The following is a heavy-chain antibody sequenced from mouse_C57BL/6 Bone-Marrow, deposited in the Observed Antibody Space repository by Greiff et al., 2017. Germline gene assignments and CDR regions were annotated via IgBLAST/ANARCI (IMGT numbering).Heavy chain of an antibody. D-gene: IGHD2-3*01. CDR3: AIGEYDGYPAWFAY. CDR2: IHPSDSDT. V-gene: IGHV1-74*01. Sequence: QVQLKQPGAELVKPGASVKVSCKASGYTFTSYWMHWVKQRPGQGLEWIGRIHPSDSDTNYNQKFKGKATLTVDKSSSTAYMQLSSLTSEGSAVYYCAIGEYDGYPAWFAYWGQGTLVTVSA. J-gene: IGHJ3*01. CDR1: GYTFTSYW.